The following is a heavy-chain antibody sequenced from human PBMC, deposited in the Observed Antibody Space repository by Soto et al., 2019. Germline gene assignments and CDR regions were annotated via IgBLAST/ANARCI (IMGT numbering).Heavy chain of an antibody. Sequence: EAQLVESGGDLVQPGGSLRLSCAASGFMFSNSWMNWVRQAPGKGLEWVANIKPEGSETAYVDSVKGRFTISRANAKKFLYLQMNSLRFDDTAVYYCASGIAPWGQGTLVTVSS. J-gene: IGHJ5*02. CDR1: GFMFSNSW. CDR2: IKPEGSET. CDR3: ASGIAP. V-gene: IGHV3-7*05.